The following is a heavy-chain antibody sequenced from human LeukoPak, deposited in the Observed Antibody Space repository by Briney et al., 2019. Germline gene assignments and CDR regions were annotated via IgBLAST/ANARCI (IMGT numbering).Heavy chain of an antibody. CDR3: ARGSAYDWFGY. D-gene: IGHD5-12*01. J-gene: IGHJ4*02. CDR1: GGSISSGDYY. Sequence: SQTLSLTCTVSGGSISSGDYYCNWIRQPPGKGLEWIGYIYYSGSTSYNPSLKSRVTISVDTSKNQFSLKLTSVTAAGTAVYYCARGSAYDWFGYWGQGTLVTVSS. CDR2: IYYSGST. V-gene: IGHV4-30-4*01.